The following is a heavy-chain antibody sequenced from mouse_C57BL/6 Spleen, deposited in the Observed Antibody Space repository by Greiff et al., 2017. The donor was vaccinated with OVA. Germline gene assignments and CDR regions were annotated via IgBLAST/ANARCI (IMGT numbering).Heavy chain of an antibody. J-gene: IGHJ2*01. CDR1: GFTFSSYG. CDR2: ISSGGSYT. Sequence: EVQVVESGGDLVKPGGSLTLSCAASGFTFSSYGMSWVRQTPDKRLEWVATISSGGSYTYYPDSVKGRFTISRDNAKNTLYLQMSSLKSEDTAVYYCARHDGYYFDDWGKGTTLTVSS. CDR3: ARHDGYYFDD. V-gene: IGHV5-6*01. D-gene: IGHD2-3*01.